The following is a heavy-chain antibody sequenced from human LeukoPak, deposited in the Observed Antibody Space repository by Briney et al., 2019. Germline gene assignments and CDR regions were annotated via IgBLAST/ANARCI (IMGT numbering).Heavy chain of an antibody. CDR2: IYSGGST. Sequence: GGSLRLSCAASGVTVSSNYMSWVRQAPGKGLEWVSVIYSGGSTYYADSVKGRFTLSRDTSKNTLYLQMNSLKTEDTAVYYCTTVNVVVPAWGQGTMVTVSS. CDR3: TTVNVVVPA. D-gene: IGHD2-2*01. J-gene: IGHJ3*01. CDR1: GVTVSSNY. V-gene: IGHV3-53*01.